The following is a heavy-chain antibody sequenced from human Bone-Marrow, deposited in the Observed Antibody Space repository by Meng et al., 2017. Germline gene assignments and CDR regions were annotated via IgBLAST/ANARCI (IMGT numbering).Heavy chain of an antibody. D-gene: IGHD4-17*01. Sequence: SETLSLTCAVYGGSFSGYYWSWRRQPPGEGLEWIGEINHSGSTNYNPSLKSRVTISVDTSKNQFSLKLSSVTAADPAVYYCARGQTKIYGDYAFDYWGQGTLVTVSS. CDR3: ARGQTKIYGDYAFDY. CDR2: INHSGST. CDR1: GGSFSGYY. J-gene: IGHJ4*02. V-gene: IGHV4-34*01.